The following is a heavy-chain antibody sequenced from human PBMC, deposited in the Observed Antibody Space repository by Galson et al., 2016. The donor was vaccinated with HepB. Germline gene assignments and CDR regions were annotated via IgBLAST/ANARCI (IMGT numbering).Heavy chain of an antibody. J-gene: IGHJ4*02. D-gene: IGHD6-13*01. V-gene: IGHV3-21*01. CDR3: AREASSWSHFDY. CDR2: VSSGSAYR. CDR1: GFIFSPYS. Sequence: YLRLSCAASGFIFSPYSMNWVRQAPGKGLEWVYSVSSGSAYRYYADSVKGRFTISRDNAKRSLYLQMNSLRAEDTAVHYCAREASSWSHFDYWGQGTLVTVSS.